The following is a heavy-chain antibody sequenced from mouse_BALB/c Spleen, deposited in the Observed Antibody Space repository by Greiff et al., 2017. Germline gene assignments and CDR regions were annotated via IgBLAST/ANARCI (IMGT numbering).Heavy chain of an antibody. Sequence: QVHVKQSGPELVKPGASVKLSCRASGYTFTSYYMYWVKQRPGQGLEWIGGINPSNGGTNFNEKFKSKATLTVDKSSSTAYMQLSSLTSEDSAVYYCTRRNYYGSSWYYFDYWGQGTTLTVSS. CDR1: GYTFTSYY. J-gene: IGHJ2*01. D-gene: IGHD1-1*01. CDR2: INPSNGGT. CDR3: TRRNYYGSSWYYFDY. V-gene: IGHV1S81*02.